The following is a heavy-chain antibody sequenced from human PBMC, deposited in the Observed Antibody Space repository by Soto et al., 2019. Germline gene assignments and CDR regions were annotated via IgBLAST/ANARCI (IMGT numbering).Heavy chain of an antibody. J-gene: IGHJ4*02. V-gene: IGHV1-69*06. CDR2: IIPAFGTA. CDR1: GGTFNSYL. CDR3: ARVLDQPPVGLYFDT. Sequence: QVQLVQSGAEVKNPGSSVKVSCKTSGGTFNSYLIDWVRQGPGQGLEWMGGIIPAFGTAKYAQKFQGRVTITADKSTTTAYMELRTLTSEDTAVYYCARVLDQPPVGLYFDTCGQGTLVTVSS. D-gene: IGHD2-2*01.